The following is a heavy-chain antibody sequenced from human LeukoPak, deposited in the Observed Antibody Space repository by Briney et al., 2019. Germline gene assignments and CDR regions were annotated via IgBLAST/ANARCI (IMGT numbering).Heavy chain of an antibody. D-gene: IGHD2-2*01. Sequence: GASVKVSCKASGYTFTTYGISWVRQAPGQGLEWMGWISAYNGNTNYAQKLQGRVTMTTDTSTSTAYMELRSLRSDDTAVYYCARGSYCSSTSCYPYYYYYGMDVWGQGTTVTVS. J-gene: IGHJ6*02. CDR2: ISAYNGNT. CDR3: ARGSYCSSTSCYPYYYYYGMDV. V-gene: IGHV1-18*01. CDR1: GYTFTTYG.